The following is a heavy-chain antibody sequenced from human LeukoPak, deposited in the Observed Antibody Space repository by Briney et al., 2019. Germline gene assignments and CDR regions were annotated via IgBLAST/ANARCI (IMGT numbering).Heavy chain of an antibody. CDR2: INPSGST. J-gene: IGHJ6*03. Sequence: SETLSLTCAVYGGSFSGYYWTRIRQSPGKGLEWIGEINPSGSTYYNPSLKSRLTISRDTSKNQFSLRLSSVTAADTAVYYCARGRQEISMILVVMTGVSYYLDVWGIGTTVTVS. V-gene: IGHV4-34*01. CDR1: GGSFSGYY. CDR3: ARGRQEISMILVVMTGVSYYLDV. D-gene: IGHD3-22*01.